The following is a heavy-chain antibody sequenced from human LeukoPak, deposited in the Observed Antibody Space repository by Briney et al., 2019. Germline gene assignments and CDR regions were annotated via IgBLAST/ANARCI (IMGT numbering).Heavy chain of an antibody. D-gene: IGHD3-3*01. CDR2: INPNSGGT. CDR3: ARALYDFWSGAYY. CDR1: GYTFTSYD. Sequence: GASVKVSCKASGYTFTSYDINWVRQATGQGLEWMGWINPNSGGTNYAQKFQGRVTMTRDTSISTAYMELSRLRSDDTAVYYCARALYDFWSGAYYWGQGTLVTVSP. J-gene: IGHJ4*02. V-gene: IGHV1-2*02.